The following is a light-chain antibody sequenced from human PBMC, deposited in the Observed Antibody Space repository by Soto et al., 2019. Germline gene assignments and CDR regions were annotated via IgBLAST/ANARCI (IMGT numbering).Light chain of an antibody. CDR2: RNN. V-gene: IGLV1-47*01. CDR3: AAWDDSLSGHVV. CDR1: SSNIGSKY. Sequence: QAVVTQPPSASGTPGQRVTISCSGSSSNIGSKYVYWYQQLPGTPPKLLIYRNNQRPSGVPDRFSGSKSGTSASLAISGLRSEDEADYYCAAWDDSLSGHVVFGGGTQLTVL. J-gene: IGLJ2*01.